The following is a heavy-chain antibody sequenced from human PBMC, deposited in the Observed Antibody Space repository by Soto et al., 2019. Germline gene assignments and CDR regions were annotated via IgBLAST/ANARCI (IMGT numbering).Heavy chain of an antibody. Sequence: ASVKVSCRASGYSFTDYHIHWVRQAPGQGLEWLGRINPKSGGTSTAQKFQGWVTMTTDTSISTASMELTRLTSDDTAIYYCARGDSTDCSNGVCSFFYNHDMDVWGQGTTVTVSS. CDR1: GYSFTDYH. CDR2: INPKSGGT. V-gene: IGHV1-2*04. J-gene: IGHJ6*02. CDR3: ARGDSTDCSNGVCSFFYNHDMDV. D-gene: IGHD2-8*01.